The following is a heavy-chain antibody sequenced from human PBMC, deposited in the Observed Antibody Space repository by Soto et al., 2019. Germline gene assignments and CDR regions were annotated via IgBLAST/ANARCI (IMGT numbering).Heavy chain of an antibody. CDR1: GGTFSSYA. D-gene: IGHD1-26*01. CDR3: AREMYSGSYGEAFDI. J-gene: IGHJ3*02. V-gene: IGHV1-69*05. CDR2: IIPIFGTA. Sequence: SVKVSCKASGGTFSSYAIIWVRQAPGQGLEWMGGIIPIFGTANYAQKFQGRVTITRDTSASTAYMELSSLRSEDTAVYYCAREMYSGSYGEAFDIWGQGTMVTVSS.